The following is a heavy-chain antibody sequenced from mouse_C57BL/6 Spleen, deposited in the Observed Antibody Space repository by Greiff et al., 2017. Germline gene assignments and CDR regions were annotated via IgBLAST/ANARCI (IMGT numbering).Heavy chain of an antibody. CDR2: ISSGSSTI. CDR1: GFTFSDSG. D-gene: IGHD2-5*01. J-gene: IGHJ2*01. Sequence: EVPGVESGGGLVKPGGSLKLSCAASGFTFSDSGMHWVRQAPEKGLEWVAYISSGSSTIYYADTVKGRFTISRDNAKNTLFLQMTSLRSEDTAMYYCARGSNYDYWGQGTTLTVSS. V-gene: IGHV5-17*01. CDR3: ARGSNYDY.